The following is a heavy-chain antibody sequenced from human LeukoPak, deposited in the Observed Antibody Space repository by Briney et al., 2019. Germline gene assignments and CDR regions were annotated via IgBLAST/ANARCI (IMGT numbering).Heavy chain of an antibody. CDR3: ARVRSVFYYYMDV. CDR2: INHSGST. V-gene: IGHV4-34*01. D-gene: IGHD3-10*01. Sequence: SETLSLTCAVYGGSFSGYYWSWIRQPPGKGLEWIGEINHSGSTNYNPSLKSRVTISVDTSKNQFSLKLSSVTAADTAVYYCARVRSVFYYYMDVWGKGTTVTVSS. CDR1: GGSFSGYY. J-gene: IGHJ6*03.